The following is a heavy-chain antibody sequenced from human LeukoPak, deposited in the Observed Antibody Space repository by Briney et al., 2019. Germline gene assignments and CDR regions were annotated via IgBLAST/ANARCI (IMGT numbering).Heavy chain of an antibody. Sequence: GGSLRLSCAASGFTFSNYNMHWVRQAPGKGLEWVSSIGKGGDSYYAGSVKGRFTISRENGKNSLHLQMNSRRAGDTAVYYCTRGGEGFDPWGQGTLVTVSS. J-gene: IGHJ5*02. V-gene: IGHV3-13*01. CDR2: IGKGGDS. CDR3: TRGGEGFDP. D-gene: IGHD2-21*01. CDR1: GFTFSNYN.